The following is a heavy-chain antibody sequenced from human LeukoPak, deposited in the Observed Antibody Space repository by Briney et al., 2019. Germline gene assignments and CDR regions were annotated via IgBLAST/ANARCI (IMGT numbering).Heavy chain of an antibody. CDR2: ISYDGSSK. V-gene: IGHV3-30-3*01. CDR1: GFTFSRYA. D-gene: IGHD4-17*01. J-gene: IGHJ4*02. CDR3: ARNPYGDYYFDY. Sequence: PGGSLRLSCAASGFTFSRYAMHGVRQAPGKGLEWVAIISYDGSSKYYADSVKGRFTISRDNSKNTLYLQMNSLRAEDMAVYYCARNPYGDYYFDYWGQGTLVTVSS.